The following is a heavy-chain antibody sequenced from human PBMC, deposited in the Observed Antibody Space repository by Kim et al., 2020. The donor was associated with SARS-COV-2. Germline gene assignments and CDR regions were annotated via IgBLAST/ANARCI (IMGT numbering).Heavy chain of an antibody. Sequence: GGSLRLSCAASGFTFSSYEMNWVRQAPGKGLEWVSYISSSGSTIYYADSVKGRFTISRDNAKNSLYLQMNSLRAEDTAVYYCARYPLPFSGTHFDYWGQGTLVTVSS. CDR1: GFTFSSYE. J-gene: IGHJ4*02. CDR2: ISSSGSTI. D-gene: IGHD3-10*01. V-gene: IGHV3-48*03. CDR3: ARYPLPFSGTHFDY.